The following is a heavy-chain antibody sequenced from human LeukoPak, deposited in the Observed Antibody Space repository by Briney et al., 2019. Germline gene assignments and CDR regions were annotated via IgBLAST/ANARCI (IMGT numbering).Heavy chain of an antibody. V-gene: IGHV3-48*03. CDR1: GFTFSSYE. J-gene: IGHJ4*02. CDR2: ISSSGSAI. CDR3: VREGNHYFDY. Sequence: PGGSLRLSCAASGFTFSSYEMNWVRQAPGKGLEWVSYISSSGSAIYYADSVKGRFTISRDNAKNSLYLQMNSLRAEDTAVYYCVREGNHYFDYWGQGILVTVSS. D-gene: IGHD1-14*01.